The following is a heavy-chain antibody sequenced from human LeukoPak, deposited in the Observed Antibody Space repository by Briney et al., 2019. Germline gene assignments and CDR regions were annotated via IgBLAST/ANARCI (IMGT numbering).Heavy chain of an antibody. J-gene: IGHJ3*02. D-gene: IGHD3-22*01. CDR3: ARGPYSYDSSGAFDI. CDR2: IYTSGTP. V-gene: IGHV4-4*07. Sequence: SETLSLTCTVSGGSISSYYWSWIRQPAGKGLEWIGRIYTSGTPNYNPSLKSRVTMSLDTSKNQFSLKLSSVTAADTAVYFCARGPYSYDSSGAFDIWGQGTMVTVSS. CDR1: GGSISSYY.